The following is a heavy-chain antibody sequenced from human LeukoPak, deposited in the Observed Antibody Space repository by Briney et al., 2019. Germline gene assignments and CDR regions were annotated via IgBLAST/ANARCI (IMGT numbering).Heavy chain of an antibody. CDR2: INTNTGNP. J-gene: IGHJ4*02. D-gene: IGHD3-22*01. V-gene: IGHV7-4-1*02. CDR3: ARGPHYYDSSDAPGY. Sequence: ASVKVSCKASGYTFTSYAMNWVRQARGQGLEWMGGINTNTGNPTYAQGFTGRFVFSLDTSVSTAYLQISSLKAEDTAVYYCARGPHYYDSSDAPGYWGQGTLVTVSS. CDR1: GYTFTSYA.